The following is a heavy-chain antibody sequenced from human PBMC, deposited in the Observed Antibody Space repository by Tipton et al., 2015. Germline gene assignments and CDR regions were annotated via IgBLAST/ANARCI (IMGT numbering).Heavy chain of an antibody. Sequence: TLSLTCAVSAYSISSDYYWGWIRQPPGKGMEWIGSISHSGNTYYNPSLKSRVTMSRDTSKNQFSLKLTSVTAADTAIYYCARDLERGMDVWGQGTTVTVSS. J-gene: IGHJ6*02. CDR1: AYSISSDYY. CDR2: ISHSGNT. V-gene: IGHV4-38-2*02. D-gene: IGHD5-24*01. CDR3: ARDLERGMDV.